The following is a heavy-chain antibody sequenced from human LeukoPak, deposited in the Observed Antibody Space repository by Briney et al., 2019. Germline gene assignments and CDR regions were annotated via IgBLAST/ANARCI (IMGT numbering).Heavy chain of an antibody. CDR1: GFTFRSFA. J-gene: IGHJ4*02. Sequence: GGSLRLSCAASGFTFRSFARNWVRQAPGKGLEWVSTISDSGRRTYYADSVKGRFTVSRDNSKNTLYLQMDSLRAEDTAVFYCAISLRGGYNSGHGDYWGPGTLVTVSS. D-gene: IGHD5-18*01. CDR2: ISDSGRRT. CDR3: AISLRGGYNSGHGDY. V-gene: IGHV3-23*01.